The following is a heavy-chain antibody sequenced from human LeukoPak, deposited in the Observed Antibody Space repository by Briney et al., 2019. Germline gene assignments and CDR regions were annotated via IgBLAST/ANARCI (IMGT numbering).Heavy chain of an antibody. CDR2: ISAYNGNT. CDR3: ARVGNYDFWSGYLTQTLYYYYYMDV. Sequence: GASVKVSCKASGYTFTSYGISWVRQAPGQGLEWMGWISAYNGNTNYAQKLQGRVTMTTDTSTSTAYMELRSLRSDDTAVYYCARVGNYDFWSGYLTQTLYYYYYMDVWGKGTTVTVSS. J-gene: IGHJ6*03. V-gene: IGHV1-18*01. D-gene: IGHD3-3*01. CDR1: GYTFTSYG.